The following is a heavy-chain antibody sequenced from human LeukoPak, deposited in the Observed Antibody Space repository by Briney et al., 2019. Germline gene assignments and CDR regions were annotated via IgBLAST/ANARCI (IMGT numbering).Heavy chain of an antibody. Sequence: ASVKVSCKVSGYTFTDYYMHWVQQAPGKGLEWMGLVDPEDGETIYAEKFQGRVTITVDTSTDTAYMELSSLRSEDTAVYYCATGRSKYYYDSSGYYRWGQGTLVTVSS. CDR3: ATGRSKYYYDSSGYYR. V-gene: IGHV1-69-2*01. CDR1: GYTFTDYY. J-gene: IGHJ4*02. D-gene: IGHD3-22*01. CDR2: VDPEDGET.